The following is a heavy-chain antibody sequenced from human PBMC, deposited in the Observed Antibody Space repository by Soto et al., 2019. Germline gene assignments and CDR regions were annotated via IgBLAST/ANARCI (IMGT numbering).Heavy chain of an antibody. CDR3: AKDLRGGSGAPL. V-gene: IGHV3-23*01. Sequence: GGSLRLSCAASGFTFSSYAMSWVRQAPGKGLEWVPAISGSGGSTYYADSVKGRFTISRDNSKNTLYLQMNSLRAEDTAVYYCAKDLRGGSGAPLWGQGTLVTVSS. CDR1: GFTFSSYA. D-gene: IGHD3-10*01. J-gene: IGHJ4*02. CDR2: ISGSGGST.